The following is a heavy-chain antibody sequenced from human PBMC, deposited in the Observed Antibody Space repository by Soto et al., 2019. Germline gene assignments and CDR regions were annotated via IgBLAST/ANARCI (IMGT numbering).Heavy chain of an antibody. CDR2: ISSSSSDI. CDR1: GFTFSSYS. V-gene: IGHV3-21*01. J-gene: IGHJ4*02. D-gene: IGHD3-10*01. CDR3: ARYRNYGSGSYFVGAY. Sequence: EVQLVESGGGLVKPGGSLRLSCAASGFTFSSYSMNWVRQAPGKGLEWVSSISSSSSDIYYADSVKGRFTISRDNAKNSLYLQMNSLRAEDTAVYYCARYRNYGSGSYFVGAYCGQGTLVTVSS.